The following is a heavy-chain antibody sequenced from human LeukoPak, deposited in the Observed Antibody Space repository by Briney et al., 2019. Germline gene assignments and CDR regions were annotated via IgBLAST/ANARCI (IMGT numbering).Heavy chain of an antibody. CDR3: ARAGRITIFGVVIIRYYFDY. Sequence: ASVKVSCKASGYTFTSYDINWVRQAPGQGLEWMGWMNPNSGNTGYAQKFQGRVTMTRNTSISTAYMELSSLRSEDTAVYYCARAGRITIFGVVIIRYYFDYWGQGTLVTVSS. J-gene: IGHJ4*02. CDR2: MNPNSGNT. CDR1: GYTFTSYD. V-gene: IGHV1-8*01. D-gene: IGHD3-3*01.